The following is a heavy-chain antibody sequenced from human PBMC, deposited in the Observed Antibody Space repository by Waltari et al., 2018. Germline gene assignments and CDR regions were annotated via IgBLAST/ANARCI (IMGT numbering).Heavy chain of an antibody. CDR3: ARDAGTVAAEGDY. Sequence: EVQLVASAGGVVEAGGSLRLSGEAIRFTVRSHYMSWVRRAPGKVLEWVSFIYISGSTYYADSVKGRFTISRDNSKNTLYLQMTSLRAEDTAVYYCARDAGTVAAEGDYWGQGTLVTVSS. V-gene: IGHV3-66*01. CDR2: IYISGST. CDR1: RFTVRSHY. D-gene: IGHD6-19*01. J-gene: IGHJ4*02.